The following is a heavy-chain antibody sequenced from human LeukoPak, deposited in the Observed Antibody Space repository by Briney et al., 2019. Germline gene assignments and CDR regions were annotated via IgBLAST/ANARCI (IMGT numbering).Heavy chain of an antibody. Sequence: GGSLRLSCAASGFTFSSYWMSWVRQAPGKGLEWVANIKQDGSEKYYVDSVKGRFTISRDNAKNSLYLQMNSLRAEDTAVYYCAREGGIAVADSFDYWGQGTLVTVSS. V-gene: IGHV3-7*01. D-gene: IGHD6-19*01. CDR1: GFTFSSYW. CDR2: IKQDGSEK. J-gene: IGHJ4*02. CDR3: AREGGIAVADSFDY.